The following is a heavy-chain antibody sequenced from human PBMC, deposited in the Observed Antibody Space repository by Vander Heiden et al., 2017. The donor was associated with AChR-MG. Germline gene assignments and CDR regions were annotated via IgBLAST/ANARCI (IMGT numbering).Heavy chain of an antibody. Sequence: EVQLLESGGGLVQPGGALRLSCAASGLTFSSYGMIWVRQAPGKGLEWVSAISGSGGSTYADSVKGRFTISRDNSENTLYLQMNSLRADDTAVYYCAKDRAGVRWFDPWGQGTLVTVSS. V-gene: IGHV3-23*01. CDR1: GLTFSSYG. CDR3: AKDRAGVRWFDP. J-gene: IGHJ5*02. D-gene: IGHD3-10*01. CDR2: ISGSGGST.